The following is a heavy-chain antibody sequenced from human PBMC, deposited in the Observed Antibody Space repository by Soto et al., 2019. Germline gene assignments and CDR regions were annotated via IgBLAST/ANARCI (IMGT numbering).Heavy chain of an antibody. CDR1: GYTFTSYY. Sequence: QVQLVQSGAEVKKPGASVKVSCKASGYTFTSYYMHWVRQAPGQGLEWMGIINPSGGSTSYAQKFQGRVTMTRDTSTSTAYMELSSQRSEDTAVYYCARDGVRGGSDYWGQGTLVTVSS. CDR3: ARDGVRGGSDY. D-gene: IGHD3-10*01. CDR2: INPSGGST. V-gene: IGHV1-46*03. J-gene: IGHJ4*02.